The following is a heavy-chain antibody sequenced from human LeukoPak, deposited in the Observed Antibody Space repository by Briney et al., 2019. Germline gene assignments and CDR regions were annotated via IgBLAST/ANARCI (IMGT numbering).Heavy chain of an antibody. D-gene: IGHD5-24*01. Sequence: ASVKASCKASGYTFTSYDINWVRQATGQGLEWMGWMNPNSGNTGYAQKFQGRVTITRNTSISTAYMELSSLRSEDTAVYYCARYWDGYGHDAFDIWGQGTMVTVSS. CDR3: ARYWDGYGHDAFDI. J-gene: IGHJ3*02. V-gene: IGHV1-8*03. CDR1: GYTFTSYD. CDR2: MNPNSGNT.